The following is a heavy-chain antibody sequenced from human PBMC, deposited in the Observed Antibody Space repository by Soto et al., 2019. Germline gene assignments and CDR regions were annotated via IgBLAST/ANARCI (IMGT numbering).Heavy chain of an antibody. CDR3: AKVVVPAAMVNYYYGMDV. V-gene: IGHV3-30*04. J-gene: IGHJ6*02. Sequence: GGSLRLSCAASGFTFSGYAMHWVRQPPGKGLEWVAVTSWDGNNKYYADSVKGRFTIPRDNSKNTLYLQMNSLRAEDMAVYYCAKVVVPAAMVNYYYGMDVWGQGTTVTVSS. CDR1: GFTFSGYA. D-gene: IGHD2-2*01. CDR2: TSWDGNNK.